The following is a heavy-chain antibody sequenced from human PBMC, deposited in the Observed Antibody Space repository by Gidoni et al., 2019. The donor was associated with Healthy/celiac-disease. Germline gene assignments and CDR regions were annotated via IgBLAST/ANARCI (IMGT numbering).Heavy chain of an antibody. Sequence: QVQLVQSGAEVKKPGASVKVSCQASGYTFTSYYMHWVRQAPGQGLEWMGIINPSGGSTSYAQKFQGRVTMTRDTSTSTVYMELSSLRSEDTAVYYCARDGGVVAAYYGMDVWGQGTTVTVSS. CDR3: ARDGGVVAAYYGMDV. CDR2: INPSGGST. V-gene: IGHV1-46*01. J-gene: IGHJ6*02. CDR1: GYTFTSYY. D-gene: IGHD2-15*01.